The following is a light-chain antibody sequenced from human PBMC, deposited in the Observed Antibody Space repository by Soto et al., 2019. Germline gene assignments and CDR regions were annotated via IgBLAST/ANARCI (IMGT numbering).Light chain of an antibody. CDR2: HAS. J-gene: IGKJ1*01. CDR1: QSVASK. V-gene: IGKV3-15*01. CDR3: QHYNNWPPGT. Sequence: EIVMTQSPATLSVSPGERATLSCRASQSVASKLAWYQQKPGQAPRLLIYHASSRATGIPARFSGRGSGTEFTLTISSLQSEDSAIYYCQHYNNWPPGTFRRGTKVEIK.